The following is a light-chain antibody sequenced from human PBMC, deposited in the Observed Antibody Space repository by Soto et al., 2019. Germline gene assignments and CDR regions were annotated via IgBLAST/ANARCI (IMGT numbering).Light chain of an antibody. CDR3: SSYAGSNNFGL. V-gene: IGLV2-8*01. CDR1: SSDVGGYNY. Sequence: QSVLTQPPSASGSPGQSVTISCTGTSSDVGGYNYVSWYQQHPGKAPKLMIYEVSKRPSGVPDRFSGSKSGNTASLTVSGLQAEDEADYYCSSYAGSNNFGLFGTGTKFTVL. J-gene: IGLJ1*01. CDR2: EVS.